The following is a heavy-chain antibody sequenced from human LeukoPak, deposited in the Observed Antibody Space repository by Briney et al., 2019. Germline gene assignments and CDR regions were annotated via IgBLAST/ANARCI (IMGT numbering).Heavy chain of an antibody. CDR2: ISGSGGST. Sequence: GGSLRLSCAAPGFTFSSYAMSWVRQAPGKGLEWVSAISGSGGSTYYADSVKGRFTISRDNSKNTLYLQMNSLRAEDTAVYYCAKHAGDWELLHLGYWGQGTLVTVSS. D-gene: IGHD1-26*01. J-gene: IGHJ4*02. CDR1: GFTFSSYA. V-gene: IGHV3-23*01. CDR3: AKHAGDWELLHLGY.